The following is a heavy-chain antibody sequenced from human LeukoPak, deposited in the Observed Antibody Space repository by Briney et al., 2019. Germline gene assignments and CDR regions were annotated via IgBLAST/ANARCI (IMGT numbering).Heavy chain of an antibody. J-gene: IGHJ3*02. CDR3: ARVWLNYYDSSGYYHDAFDI. V-gene: IGHV4-34*01. D-gene: IGHD3-22*01. Sequence: SETLSLTCAVYGGSFSGYYWSWIRQPPGKGLEWIGEINHSGSTNYNPSLKSRVTISVHTSKNQFSLKLSSVTAADTAVYYCARVWLNYYDSSGYYHDAFDIWGQGTMVTVSS. CDR1: GGSFSGYY. CDR2: INHSGST.